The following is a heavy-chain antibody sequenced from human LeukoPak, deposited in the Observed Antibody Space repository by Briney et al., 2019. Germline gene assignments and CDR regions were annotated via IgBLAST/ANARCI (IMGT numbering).Heavy chain of an antibody. D-gene: IGHD6-25*01. V-gene: IGHV3-48*02. Sequence: PGGSLRLSCAASGFNFSAYPMLWVRQAPGRGLEWVSYIRSTSTPIHYARSVKGRFTISRDKAKNSPYLHLNSLCDQDTAVYYFARGGEATYDAVDIWGGRTRDSV. CDR1: GFNFSAYP. J-gene: IGHJ3*02. CDR2: IRSTSTPI. CDR3: ARGGEATYDAVDI.